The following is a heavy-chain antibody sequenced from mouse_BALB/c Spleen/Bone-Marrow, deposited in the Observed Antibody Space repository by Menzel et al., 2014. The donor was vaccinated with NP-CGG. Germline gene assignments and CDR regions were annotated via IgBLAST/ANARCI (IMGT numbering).Heavy chain of an antibody. CDR2: ISSGGSYT. V-gene: IGHV5-9-3*01. Sequence: EVKLEESGGGLVKPGGSLKLSCAASGFTFSSYAMSWVRQTPEKRLEWVATISSGGSYTYYPDSVKGRFTISRDNAKNTLYLQISSLRSEDTAMYYCARHDYAFWGQGTLVTVSA. CDR1: GFTFSSYA. J-gene: IGHJ3*01. CDR3: ARHDYAF. D-gene: IGHD2-4*01.